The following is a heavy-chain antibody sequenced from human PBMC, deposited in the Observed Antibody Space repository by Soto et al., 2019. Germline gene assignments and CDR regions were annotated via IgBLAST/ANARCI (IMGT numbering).Heavy chain of an antibody. CDR2: ISNSGST. CDR1: GGSVSSGSYY. CDR3: ARGPDY. V-gene: IGHV4-61*01. Sequence: QVQLQESGPGLVQPSETLSLTCTVSGGSVSSGSYYWSWIRQPPGKGLEWIGYISNSGSTNYNPALNSRVTISVATSKNLFSLRLRSVTAADTAVYYCARGPDYWGQGTLVTVSS. J-gene: IGHJ4*02.